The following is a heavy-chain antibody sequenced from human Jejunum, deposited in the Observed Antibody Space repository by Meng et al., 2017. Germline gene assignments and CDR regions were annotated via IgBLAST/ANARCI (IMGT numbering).Heavy chain of an antibody. V-gene: IGHV3-72*01. J-gene: IGHJ4*02. CDR2: SRIKANDYTT. Sequence: SLKISCAVSGFTFSDHYMDWVRQAPGKGLEWVGRSRIKANDYTTIYAASVKGRFTISRDDSKNSLYLQMNSLKTEDTAVYYFVRGYHGFDGWGQGTLVTVSS. CDR3: VRGYHGFDG. D-gene: IGHD1-26*01. CDR1: GFTFSDHY.